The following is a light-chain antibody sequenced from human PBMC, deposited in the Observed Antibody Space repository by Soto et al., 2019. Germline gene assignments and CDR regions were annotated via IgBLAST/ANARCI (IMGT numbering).Light chain of an antibody. Sequence: DIQMTQSPSSLSASVGDRVTITCRASQTISRYINWYQQKPGKAPNLLIYAASSLQSGVPSRFSGSGSGTDFILTISSLQPEDFATYYCQQSYNTPWTFGQGTNMEIK. CDR2: AAS. V-gene: IGKV1-39*01. J-gene: IGKJ1*01. CDR3: QQSYNTPWT. CDR1: QTISRY.